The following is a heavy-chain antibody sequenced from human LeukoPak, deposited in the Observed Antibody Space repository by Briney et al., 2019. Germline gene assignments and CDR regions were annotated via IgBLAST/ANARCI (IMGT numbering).Heavy chain of an antibody. CDR1: GFTVSSNY. CDR2: IYSGGST. D-gene: IGHD6-19*01. CDR3: ARDGNSSGLFDY. J-gene: IGHJ4*02. V-gene: IGHV3-53*01. Sequence: GGSLRLSCAASGFTVSSNYMSWVRHAPGKGLERVSVIYSGGSTYYADSVKGRFTISRDNSKNTQYLQMNSLRAEDTAVYYCARDGNSSGLFDYWGQGTLVTVSS.